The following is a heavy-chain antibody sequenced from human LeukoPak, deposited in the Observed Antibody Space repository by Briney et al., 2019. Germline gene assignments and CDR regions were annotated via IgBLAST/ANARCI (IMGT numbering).Heavy chain of an antibody. J-gene: IGHJ4*02. CDR1: GGTFSSYA. CDR3: ARSCGNLYYFDY. D-gene: IGHD2/OR15-2a*01. V-gene: IGHV1-69*05. CDR2: IIPIFGTA. Sequence: GASVKVSCKASGGTFSSYAISWVRQAPGQGLEWMGGIIPIFGTANYAQKFQGRVTITTDESTSTAYMELSSLRSEDTAVYYCARSCGNLYYFDYWGQGTLVTVSS.